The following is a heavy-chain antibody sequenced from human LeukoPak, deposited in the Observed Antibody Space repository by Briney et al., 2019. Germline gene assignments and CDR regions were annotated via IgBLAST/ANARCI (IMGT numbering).Heavy chain of an antibody. Sequence: KVSCKASGGTFSSYAISWVRQAPGQGLEWMGGIIPIFGTANYAQKFQGRVTITADKSTSTAYMELSSLRSEDTAVYYCARARRMVRGVDYYYYMDVWGKGTTVTVSS. CDR2: IIPIFGTA. CDR1: GGTFSSYA. D-gene: IGHD3-10*01. CDR3: ARARRMVRGVDYYYYMDV. J-gene: IGHJ6*03. V-gene: IGHV1-69*06.